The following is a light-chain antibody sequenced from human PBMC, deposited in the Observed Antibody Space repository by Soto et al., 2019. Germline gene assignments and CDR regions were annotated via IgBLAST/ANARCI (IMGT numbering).Light chain of an antibody. V-gene: IGLV1-44*01. CDR3: VAWDDSRNGYVV. J-gene: IGLJ2*01. CDR1: SSNIGSNT. Sequence: QSGQGQPASVSGSPGQSITISCTGISSNIGSNTVNWYQQLPGTAPKLVIYSNNQRPSGVPDRFSGSKSGTSASLAISGLQSEDEADYYCVAWDDSRNGYVVFGGGTKVTVL. CDR2: SNN.